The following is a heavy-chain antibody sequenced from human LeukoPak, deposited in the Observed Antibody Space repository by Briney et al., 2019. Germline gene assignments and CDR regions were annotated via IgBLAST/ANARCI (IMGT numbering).Heavy chain of an antibody. Sequence: ASVKVSCKASGYTFTSYGISWVRQAPGQGLEWMGWISAYNGNTNYAQKLQGRVTMTTDTSTSTAYMELRSLRSDDTAVYYCARDPMYYYGSGGYPPDYWGQGTLVTVSS. CDR1: GYTFTSYG. V-gene: IGHV1-18*01. CDR3: ARDPMYYYGSGGYPPDY. J-gene: IGHJ4*02. D-gene: IGHD3-10*01. CDR2: ISAYNGNT.